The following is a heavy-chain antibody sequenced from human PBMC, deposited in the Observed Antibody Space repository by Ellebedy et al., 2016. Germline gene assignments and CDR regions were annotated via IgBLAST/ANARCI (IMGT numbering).Heavy chain of an antibody. CDR2: INAGNGNT. J-gene: IGHJ6*02. D-gene: IGHD3-3*01. CDR1: GYTFTSYA. CDR3: ARCYFWSGYYRDYYYYGLDV. Sequence: ASVKVSCKASGYTFTSYAMHWVRQAPGQRLEWMGWINAGNGNTKYSQKFQGRVTITRETSASKAYMELSSLKSEDTAVYYCARCYFWSGYYRDYYYYGLDVWGQGTTVTVSS. V-gene: IGHV1-3*01.